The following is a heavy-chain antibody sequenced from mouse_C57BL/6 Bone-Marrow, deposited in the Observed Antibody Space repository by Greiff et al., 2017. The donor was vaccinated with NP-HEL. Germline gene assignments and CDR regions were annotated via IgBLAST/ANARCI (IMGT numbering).Heavy chain of an antibody. J-gene: IGHJ1*03. D-gene: IGHD1-1*01. CDR1: GFTFSDYY. V-gene: IGHV5-12*01. CDR3: ARQAYYGSSSTPWYFDV. CDR2: ISNGGGST. Sequence: EVQGVESGGGLVQPGGSLKLSCAASGFTFSDYYMYWVRQTPEKRLEWVAYISNGGGSTYSPDTVKGRFTISRDNAKNTLYLQMSRLKAEDTAMYYWARQAYYGSSSTPWYFDVWGTGTTVTVSS.